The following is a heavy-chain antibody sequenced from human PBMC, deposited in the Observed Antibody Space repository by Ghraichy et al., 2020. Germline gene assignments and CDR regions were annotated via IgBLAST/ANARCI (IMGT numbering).Heavy chain of an antibody. J-gene: IGHJ4*02. D-gene: IGHD6-19*01. V-gene: IGHV3-30*02. CDR3: AKNRRSEQWLTQPFDF. CDR1: GFNFNNFG. Sequence: GESLNISCAASGFNFNNFGMHWVRQAPGKGLEWVAFIRYDEINKFYADSVKGRFTISRDNSKNTLSLQMNSLRAEDSAVYYCAKNRRSEQWLTQPFDFWGQGTLVTVSS. CDR2: IRYDEINK.